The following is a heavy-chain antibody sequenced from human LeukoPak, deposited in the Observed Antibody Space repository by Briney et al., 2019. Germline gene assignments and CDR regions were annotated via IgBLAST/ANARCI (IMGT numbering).Heavy chain of an antibody. CDR1: GYTFTSYY. Sequence: ASVKVSCKASGYTFTSYYMHWVRQAPGQGLEWMGIINPSGGSTSYAQKFQGRVTMTRDTSTSTVYMELSRLRSDDTAVYYCARALGMNWNYEYWGQGTLVTVSS. CDR3: ARALGMNWNYEY. J-gene: IGHJ4*02. CDR2: INPSGGST. D-gene: IGHD1-7*01. V-gene: IGHV1-46*01.